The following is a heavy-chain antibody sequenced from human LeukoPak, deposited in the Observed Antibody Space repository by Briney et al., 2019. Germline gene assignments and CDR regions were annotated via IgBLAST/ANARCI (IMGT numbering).Heavy chain of an antibody. CDR3: AKGGGYCGSTSCSQYYFDY. Sequence: PGRSLRLSRAASGFTFDDYAMHWVRQAPGKGLEWVSGISWNSGSIGYADSVKGRFTISRDNVKNSLYLQMNSLRAEDTALYYCAKGGGYCGSTSCSQYYFDYWGQGTLVTVSS. CDR2: ISWNSGSI. V-gene: IGHV3-9*01. J-gene: IGHJ4*02. CDR1: GFTFDDYA. D-gene: IGHD2-2*01.